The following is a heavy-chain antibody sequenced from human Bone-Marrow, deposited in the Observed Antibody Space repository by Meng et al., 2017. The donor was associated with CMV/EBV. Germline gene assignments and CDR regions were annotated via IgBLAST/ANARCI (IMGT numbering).Heavy chain of an antibody. D-gene: IGHD2-2*02. CDR2: INPNSGGT. CDR1: GYTFTGYY. V-gene: IGHV1-2*02. Sequence: ASVKVSCKASGYTFTGYYMHWVRQAPGQGLEWMGWINPNSGGTNYAQKFQDRVTMTRDTSISTAYMKLSRLRSDDTAVYYCARSKTKAFYCSSTSCYTHYYYGMDVWGQGTTVTVSS. J-gene: IGHJ6*02. CDR3: ARSKTKAFYCSSTSCYTHYYYGMDV.